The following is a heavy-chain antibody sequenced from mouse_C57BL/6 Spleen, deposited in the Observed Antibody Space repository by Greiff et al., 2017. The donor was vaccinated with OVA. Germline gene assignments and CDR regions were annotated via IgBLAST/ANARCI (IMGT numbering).Heavy chain of an antibody. CDR3: ARNSLALLFAY. Sequence: EVQLQESGPELVKPGASVKMSCKASGYTFTDYNMHWVKQSHGKSLEWIGYINPNNGGTSYNQKFKGKATLTVNKSSSTAYMELRSLTSEDSAVYYCARNSLALLFAYWGQGTLVTVSA. D-gene: IGHD1-1*01. J-gene: IGHJ3*01. CDR1: GYTFTDYN. V-gene: IGHV1-22*01. CDR2: INPNNGGT.